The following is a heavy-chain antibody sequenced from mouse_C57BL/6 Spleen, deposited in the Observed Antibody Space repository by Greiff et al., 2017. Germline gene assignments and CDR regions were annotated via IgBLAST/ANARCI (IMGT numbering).Heavy chain of an antibody. CDR1: GYTFTDYY. CDR3: ARMGLRGAMDY. Sequence: EVKLQQSGPELVKPGASVKISCKASGYTFTDYYMNWVKQSHGKSLEWIGDINPNNGGTSYNQKFKGKATLTVDKSSSTAYMELRSLTSEDSAVYYCARMGLRGAMDYWGQGTSVTVSS. D-gene: IGHD2-2*01. J-gene: IGHJ4*01. CDR2: INPNNGGT. V-gene: IGHV1-26*01.